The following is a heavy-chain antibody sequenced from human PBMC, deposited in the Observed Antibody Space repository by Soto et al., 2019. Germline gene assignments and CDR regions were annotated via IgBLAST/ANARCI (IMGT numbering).Heavy chain of an antibody. D-gene: IGHD6-6*01. J-gene: IGHJ5*02. Sequence: GGSLRLSCAASGFTFSSYGMHWVRQAPGKGLEWVAVIWYDGSNKYYADSVKGRFTISRDNSKNTLYLQMNSLRAEDTAVYYCARERIAARGDWFDPWGQGTLVTVSS. CDR2: IWYDGSNK. CDR1: GFTFSSYG. CDR3: ARERIAARGDWFDP. V-gene: IGHV3-33*01.